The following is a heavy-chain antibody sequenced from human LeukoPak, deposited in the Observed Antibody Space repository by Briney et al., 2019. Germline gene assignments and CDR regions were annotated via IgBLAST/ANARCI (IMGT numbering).Heavy chain of an antibody. CDR3: AGSSSP. Sequence: SETLSLTCAGSGYSISSGYYWGWIRQPPGKGLEWIGSIYHSGSTYYNPSLKSRVTISVDTSKNQFSLKLSSVTAADTAVYYCAGSSSPWGQGTLVTVSS. J-gene: IGHJ5*02. V-gene: IGHV4-38-2*01. D-gene: IGHD6-19*01. CDR1: GYSISSGYY. CDR2: IYHSGST.